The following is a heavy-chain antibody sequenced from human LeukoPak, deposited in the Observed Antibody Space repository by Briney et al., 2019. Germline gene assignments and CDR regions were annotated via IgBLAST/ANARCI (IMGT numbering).Heavy chain of an antibody. Sequence: GGSLRLSCAASGFTFSSYSMNWVRQAPGKGLEWVSSISSSSSYIYYADSVKGRFTISRDNAKNSLYLQMNSLRAEDTAVYYCARDGYGGYEFYYYGMDVWGKGTTVTVSS. D-gene: IGHD4-17*01. CDR3: ARDGYGGYEFYYYGMDV. CDR1: GFTFSSYS. J-gene: IGHJ6*04. V-gene: IGHV3-21*01. CDR2: ISSSSSYI.